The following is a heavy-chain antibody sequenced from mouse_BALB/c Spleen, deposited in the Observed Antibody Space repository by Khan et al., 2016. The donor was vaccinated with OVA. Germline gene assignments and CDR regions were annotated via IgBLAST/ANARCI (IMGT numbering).Heavy chain of an antibody. CDR1: GFSLTSYG. Sequence: LQQSGPGLVQPSQSLSITCTVSGFSLTSYGVHWVRQSPGKGLEWLGVIWSGGSTDYNAAFISRLSISKDNSKSQVFFKMNSLQADDTAIYYCAREPFAYWGQGTLVTVSA. CDR3: AREPFAY. J-gene: IGHJ3*01. V-gene: IGHV2-4-1*01. CDR2: IWSGGST.